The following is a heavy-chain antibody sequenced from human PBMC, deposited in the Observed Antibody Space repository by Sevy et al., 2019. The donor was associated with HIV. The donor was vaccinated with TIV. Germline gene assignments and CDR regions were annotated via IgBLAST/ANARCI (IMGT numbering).Heavy chain of an antibody. CDR3: ARLQSLGTIFDY. Sequence: ASVKVSCKASGYTFTSYGISWVRQAPGQGLEWMGWISAYNGNTNYAQMLQGRVTMTTDTSTSTAYMELRSLRSDDTAVYYCARLQSLGTIFDYWGQGTLVTVSS. D-gene: IGHD3-3*01. V-gene: IGHV1-18*01. CDR1: GYTFTSYG. CDR2: ISAYNGNT. J-gene: IGHJ4*02.